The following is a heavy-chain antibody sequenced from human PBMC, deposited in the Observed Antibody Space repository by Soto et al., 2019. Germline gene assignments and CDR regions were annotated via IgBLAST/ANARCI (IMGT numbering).Heavy chain of an antibody. V-gene: IGHV3-23*01. CDR1: GFTFSSYA. CDR2: ISGGTGST. J-gene: IGHJ6*02. Sequence: PGGSLRLSCAASGFTFSSYAMSWVRQAPGKGLEWVSAISGGTGSTYYADSVKGRFTISRDNSKNTLYLQMSSLRAEDTAVYYCAKNVWGITIFGGMDVWGQGTTVTVSS. CDR3: AKNVWGITIFGGMDV. D-gene: IGHD3-9*01.